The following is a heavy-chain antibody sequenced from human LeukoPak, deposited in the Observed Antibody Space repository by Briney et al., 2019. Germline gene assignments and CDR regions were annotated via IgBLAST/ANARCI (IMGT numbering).Heavy chain of an antibody. V-gene: IGHV4-39*07. J-gene: IGHJ4*02. CDR1: GGSISSSSYY. CDR2: IYYSGST. CDR3: ARDRCLMGGPVFN. Sequence: SETLSLTCTVSGGSISSSSYYWGWIRQPPGKGLEWIGSIYYSGSTYYNPSLKSRVTISVDTSKNQFSLKLSSVTAADTAVYYCARDRCLMGGPVFNWGQGTLVTVSS. D-gene: IGHD5/OR15-5a*01.